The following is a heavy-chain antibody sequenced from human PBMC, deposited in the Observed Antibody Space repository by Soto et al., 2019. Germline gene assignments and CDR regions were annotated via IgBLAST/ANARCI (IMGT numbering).Heavy chain of an antibody. V-gene: IGHV4-39*01. CDR2: IYYSGST. J-gene: IGHJ4*02. CDR1: GGSIGSSSYY. CDR3: ARQTGYSSSWSLGVFDY. D-gene: IGHD6-13*01. Sequence: PSETLSLTCTVSGGSIGSSSYYWGGIRQPPGKGLEWIGSIYYSGSTYYNPSLKSRVTISVDTSKNQFSLKLSSVTAADTAVYYCARQTGYSSSWSLGVFDYWGQGTLVTVSS.